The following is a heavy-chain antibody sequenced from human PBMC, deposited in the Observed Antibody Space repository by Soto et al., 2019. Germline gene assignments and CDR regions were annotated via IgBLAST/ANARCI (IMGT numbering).Heavy chain of an antibody. CDR2: ISANGANR. CDR3: ATHYGTLLNY. V-gene: IGHV3-23*01. Sequence: EVQLLESGGGLVQPGGSLRLSCATSGFTFSSYDMSWVRQAPGKGLEWVSAISANGANRHDADSVKGRFTISRDNSKNTLYLQMNSLRAEDTAVYYGATHYGTLLNYWGQGTLVTVSS. CDR1: GFTFSSYD. D-gene: IGHD4-17*01. J-gene: IGHJ4*02.